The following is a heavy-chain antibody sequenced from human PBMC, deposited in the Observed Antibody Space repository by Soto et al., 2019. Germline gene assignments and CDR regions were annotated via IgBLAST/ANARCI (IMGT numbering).Heavy chain of an antibody. CDR3: ARSSYDFWSGYSYYFDY. Sequence: GSLRLSCAASGFTFSSYGMHWVRQAPGKGLEWVAVIWYDGSNKYYADSVKGRFTISRDNSKNTLYLQMNSLRAEDTAVYYCARSSYDFWSGYSYYFDYWGQGTLVTVSS. CDR2: IWYDGSNK. CDR1: GFTFSSYG. J-gene: IGHJ4*02. V-gene: IGHV3-33*01. D-gene: IGHD3-3*01.